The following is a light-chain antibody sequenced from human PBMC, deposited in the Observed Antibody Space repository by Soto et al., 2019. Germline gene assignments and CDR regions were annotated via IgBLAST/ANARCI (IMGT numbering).Light chain of an antibody. CDR2: WAS. V-gene: IGKV4-1*01. CDR1: QSVLYSSNNKNY. Sequence: DIVMTQSPDSLAVSLGEGATINCKSSQSVLYSSNNKNYLAWYQQKPGQPPKLLIYWASTRESGVPDRFSGSGSGTDFTLTISSLQAEDVAVYYCQQYYSTPQVTFNGGTKVDIK. CDR3: QQYYSTPQVT. J-gene: IGKJ4*01.